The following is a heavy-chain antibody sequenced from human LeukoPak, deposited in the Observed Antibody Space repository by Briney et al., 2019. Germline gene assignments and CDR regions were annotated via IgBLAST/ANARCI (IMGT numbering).Heavy chain of an antibody. J-gene: IGHJ5*02. Sequence: GASVKVSCKASGYTFTGHYMYWVRQAPGQGLEWMGWINPNSGGTNYAQKFQGRVTMTRGTSISTAYMELSRLRSDDTAVYYCARGGSCSGGSCSYNWFDPWGQGTLVTVSS. CDR1: GYTFTGHY. D-gene: IGHD2-15*01. CDR2: INPNSGGT. CDR3: ARGGSCSGGSCSYNWFDP. V-gene: IGHV1-2*02.